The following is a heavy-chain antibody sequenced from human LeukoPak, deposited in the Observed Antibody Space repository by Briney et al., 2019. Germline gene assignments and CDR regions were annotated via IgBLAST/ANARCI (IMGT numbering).Heavy chain of an antibody. CDR3: ARGSVAGTGYFDY. Sequence: GGSLRLSCAASGFTFSSYWMHWVRQAPGKGLVWVSRINSDGSSTSYADSVKGRLTISRDNAKNTLYLQMNSLRAEDTAVYYCARGSVAGTGYFDYWGQGTLVTVSS. CDR2: INSDGSST. D-gene: IGHD6-19*01. J-gene: IGHJ4*02. CDR1: GFTFSSYW. V-gene: IGHV3-74*01.